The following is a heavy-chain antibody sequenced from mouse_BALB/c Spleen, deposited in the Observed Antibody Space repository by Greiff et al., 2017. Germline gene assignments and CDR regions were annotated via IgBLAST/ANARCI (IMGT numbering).Heavy chain of an antibody. CDR1: GFTFSDYY. V-gene: IGHV5-4*02. J-gene: IGHJ4*01. CDR2: ISDGGSYT. Sequence: EVKVVESGGGLVKPGGSLKLSCAASGFTFSDYYMYWVRQTPEKRLEWVATISDGGSYTYYPDSVKGRFTISRDNAKNNLYLQMSSLKSEDTAMYYCARVPAKYYAMDYWGEGTSVTVSS. D-gene: IGHD3-3*01. CDR3: ARVPAKYYAMDY.